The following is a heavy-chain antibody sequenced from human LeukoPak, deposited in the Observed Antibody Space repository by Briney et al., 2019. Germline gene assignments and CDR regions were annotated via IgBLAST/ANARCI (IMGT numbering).Heavy chain of an antibody. V-gene: IGHV4-34*01. Sequence: SETLSLTCAVYGGSFSGYYWSWIRQPPGKGPEWIGEINHSGSTNYNPSLKSRVTISVDTSKDQFSLKLSSVTAADTAVYYCARGGHYDSSGYATGYAFEIDYWGQGTLVTVSS. D-gene: IGHD3-22*01. CDR1: GGSFSGYY. CDR2: INHSGST. J-gene: IGHJ4*02. CDR3: ARGGHYDSSGYATGYAFEIDY.